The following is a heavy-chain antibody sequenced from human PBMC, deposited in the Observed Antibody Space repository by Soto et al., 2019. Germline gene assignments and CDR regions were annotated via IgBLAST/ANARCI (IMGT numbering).Heavy chain of an antibody. CDR2: IYYSGNT. V-gene: IGHV4-30-4*01. J-gene: IGHJ4*02. D-gene: IGHD3-16*01. CDR3: AREGGESSDGLYYFDS. Sequence: SETLSLTCTVSGGSTSSDNYWSWIRQPPGKGLEWIGHIYYSGNTDYNPSLRSRLAISIDTSKNQFSLKLSSVTAADTAVYFCAREGGESSDGLYYFDSWGQGSLVTVSS. CDR1: GGSTSSDNY.